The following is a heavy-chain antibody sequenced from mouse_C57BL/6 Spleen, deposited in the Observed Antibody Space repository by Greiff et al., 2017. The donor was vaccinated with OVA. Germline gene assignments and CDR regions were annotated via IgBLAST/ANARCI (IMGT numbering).Heavy chain of an antibody. CDR3: ARNWDHYFDY. CDR1: GFTFSSYA. Sequence: EVQLQESGGGLVKPGGSLKLSCAASGFTFSSYAMSWVRQTPEKRLAWVATISDGGSYTYYPDNVKGRFIITSDNAKNNLYLQMSHLKSEDTAIYYCARNWDHYFDYWGQGTTLTVSS. D-gene: IGHD4-1*01. J-gene: IGHJ2*01. CDR2: ISDGGSYT. V-gene: IGHV5-4*01.